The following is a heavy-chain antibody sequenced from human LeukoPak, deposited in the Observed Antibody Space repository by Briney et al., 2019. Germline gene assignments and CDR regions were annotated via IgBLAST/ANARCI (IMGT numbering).Heavy chain of an antibody. CDR2: ISGNGEST. Sequence: GGSLRLSCAASGFTFSGYAMTWVRQAPGKGLERVSGISGNGESTDNADSVRGRFTISRDNSKNTLYLQMSSLRVDDTAVYYCAKSRRYYYSGLDVWGQGTAVTVSS. V-gene: IGHV3-23*01. J-gene: IGHJ6*02. CDR1: GFTFSGYA. CDR3: AKSRRYYYSGLDV.